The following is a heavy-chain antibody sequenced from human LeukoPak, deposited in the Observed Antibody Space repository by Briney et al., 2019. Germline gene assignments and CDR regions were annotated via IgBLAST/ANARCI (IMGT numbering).Heavy chain of an antibody. CDR2: ISYDGSNK. Sequence: GGSLRLSCAASGFTFSSYAMHWVRQAPGKGLEWVAVISYDGSNKYYADSVKGRFTISRDNSKNTLYLQMDSLRAEDTAVYYCAKDPVVDADYWGQGTLVTVSS. CDR1: GFTFSSYA. D-gene: IGHD2-15*01. J-gene: IGHJ4*02. CDR3: AKDPVVDADY. V-gene: IGHV3-30-3*01.